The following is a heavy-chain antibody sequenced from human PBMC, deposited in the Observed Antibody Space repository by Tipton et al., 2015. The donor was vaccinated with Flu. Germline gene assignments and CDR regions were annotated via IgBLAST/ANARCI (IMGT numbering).Heavy chain of an antibody. CDR2: IYTNANT. Sequence: GEALGSYFWNWIRQPPGKGLEWIGRIYTNANTNYKPSLKSRVTISIDRSKNQFSLRLSSVTAADTAMYYCARGDYGDYDHEADAFDIWGQGTLVTVSA. CDR1: GEALGSYF. CDR3: ARGDYGDYDHEADAFDI. D-gene: IGHD4-17*01. V-gene: IGHV4-4*09. J-gene: IGHJ3*02.